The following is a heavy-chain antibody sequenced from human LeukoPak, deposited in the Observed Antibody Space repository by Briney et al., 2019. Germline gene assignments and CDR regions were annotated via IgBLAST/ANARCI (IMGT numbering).Heavy chain of an antibody. CDR1: GGSFSGYY. Sequence: SETLSLTCAVYGGSFSGYYWSWIRQPPGKGLEWIGEINHSGSTNYNPSLKSRVTISVDTSKNQFSLKLSSATAADTAVYYCARGGGYSYGFGIVATPRPRAYYFDYWGQGTLVTVSS. J-gene: IGHJ4*02. CDR2: INHSGST. CDR3: ARGGGYSYGFGIVATPRPRAYYFDY. V-gene: IGHV4-34*01. D-gene: IGHD5-12*01.